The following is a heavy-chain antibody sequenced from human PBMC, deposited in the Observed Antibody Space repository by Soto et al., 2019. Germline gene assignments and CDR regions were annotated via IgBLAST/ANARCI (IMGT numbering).Heavy chain of an antibody. CDR3: ARHSPDFDWLSQFDY. D-gene: IGHD3-9*01. V-gene: IGHV4-59*08. Sequence: QVQLQESGPGLVKPSETLSLTCTVSGGSISSYYWSWIRQTPGKGLEWIGYIFYFGSTNYNPSLKSRVTLSIATSKNQLSLKLSSVTAADTAVYYCARHSPDFDWLSQFDYWGQGTLVTVSS. CDR2: IFYFGST. CDR1: GGSISSYY. J-gene: IGHJ4*02.